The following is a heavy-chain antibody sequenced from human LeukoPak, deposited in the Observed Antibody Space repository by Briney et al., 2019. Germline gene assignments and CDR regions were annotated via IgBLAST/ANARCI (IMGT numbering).Heavy chain of an antibody. J-gene: IGHJ4*02. CDR2: FDPEDGET. CDR1: GYTLTELS. CDR3: ARSDEFWLRLGD. V-gene: IGHV1-24*01. Sequence: ASVKVSCKVSGYTLTELSMHWVRQAPGKGLEWMGGFDPEDGETIYAQKFQGGVTMTEDTSTDTAYMELSSLRSEDTAVYYCARSDEFWLRLGDWGQGTLVTVSS. D-gene: IGHD5-12*01.